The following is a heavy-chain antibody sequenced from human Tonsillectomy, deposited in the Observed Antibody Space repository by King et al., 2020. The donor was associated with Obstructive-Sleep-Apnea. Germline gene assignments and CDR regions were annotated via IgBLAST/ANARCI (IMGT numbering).Heavy chain of an antibody. CDR1: GDSVRSYY. Sequence: HVQLQESGPGLVRPSETLSLTCTVSGDSVRSYYWSWIRQPPGKGLEWIGYIYYSGSTNYNPSLKSRVTISVDTSKNQFSLRLSSMTAADTAVYYCARTFGIVAANTAFHFYGLDVWGQGTTVTVSS. CDR2: IYYSGST. V-gene: IGHV4-59*08. CDR3: ARTFGIVAANTAFHFYGLDV. J-gene: IGHJ6*02. D-gene: IGHD1-26*01.